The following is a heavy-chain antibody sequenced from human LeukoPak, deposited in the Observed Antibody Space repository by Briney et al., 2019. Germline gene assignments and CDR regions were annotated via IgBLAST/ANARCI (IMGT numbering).Heavy chain of an antibody. J-gene: IGHJ4*02. CDR3: ARQDGASGASDY. D-gene: IGHD1-26*01. Sequence: PSETLSLTCTVSGGSISSSSYYWGWIRQPPGKGLEWIGSIYYSGSTYYNPSLKSRVTISVDTSKNQFSLKLSSVTAADTAVYYCARQDGASGASDYWGQGTLVTVSS. CDR2: IYYSGST. CDR1: GGSISSSSYY. V-gene: IGHV4-39*01.